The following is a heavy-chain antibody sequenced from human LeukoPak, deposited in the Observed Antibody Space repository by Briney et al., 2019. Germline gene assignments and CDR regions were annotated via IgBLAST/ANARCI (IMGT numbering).Heavy chain of an antibody. CDR1: GGSISSYY. Sequence: SETLSLTCTVSGGSISSYYWSWIRQPPGKGLEWIGYIYYSGSTNYNPSLKSRVTISVDTSKNQFSLKLSSVTAADTAVYYCARDGRVGAAGSYYYYGMDVWGQGTTVTVSS. D-gene: IGHD6-13*01. CDR3: ARDGRVGAAGSYYYYGMDV. J-gene: IGHJ6*02. V-gene: IGHV4-59*01. CDR2: IYYSGST.